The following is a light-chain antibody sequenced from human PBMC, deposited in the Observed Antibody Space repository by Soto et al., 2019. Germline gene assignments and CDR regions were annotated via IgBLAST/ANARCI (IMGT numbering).Light chain of an antibody. CDR1: QSVSTNY. V-gene: IGKV3-20*01. Sequence: EIVLTQSPGTLSLSPGERATLSCRASQSVSTNYLAWYQRKPGQAPRLLIYGASSRATDIPNRLSGSGSGTDFTLTITRLKAEDFAVYYCQQYGSSPPTFGQGTKVEIK. J-gene: IGKJ1*01. CDR2: GAS. CDR3: QQYGSSPPT.